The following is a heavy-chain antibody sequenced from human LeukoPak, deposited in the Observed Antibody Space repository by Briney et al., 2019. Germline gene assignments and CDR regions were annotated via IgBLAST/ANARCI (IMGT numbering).Heavy chain of an antibody. Sequence: GGSLRLSCAASGFTFSSYAMSWVRQAPGKGLEWVSAISGSGGSTYYADSVKGRFTISRDNAKNSLYLQMNSLRAEDTALYYCAKEGPGTGYSSGWYFDYWGQGTLVTVSS. CDR1: GFTFSSYA. CDR2: ISGSGGST. D-gene: IGHD6-19*01. V-gene: IGHV3-23*01. J-gene: IGHJ4*02. CDR3: AKEGPGTGYSSGWYFDY.